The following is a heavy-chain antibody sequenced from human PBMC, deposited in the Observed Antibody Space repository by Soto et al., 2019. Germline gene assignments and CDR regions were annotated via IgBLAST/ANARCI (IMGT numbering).Heavy chain of an antibody. CDR3: ARAYGDYVFDY. CDR2: IYHSGST. D-gene: IGHD4-17*01. V-gene: IGHV4-59*01. Sequence: QVQLQESGPGLVKPSDTLSLTCTVSGGSISSYYWSWIRQPPGKGLAWIGYIYHSGSTNYNPSLKSRFTIEVDASKNLFPLKLSSVTAADTAVYYCARAYGDYVFDYWGQGTLVTVSS. CDR1: GGSISSYY. J-gene: IGHJ4*02.